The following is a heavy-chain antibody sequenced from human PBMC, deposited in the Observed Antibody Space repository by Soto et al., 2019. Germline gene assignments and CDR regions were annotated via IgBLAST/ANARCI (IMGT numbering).Heavy chain of an antibody. J-gene: IGHJ6*02. CDR3: ARRRTAARLHYYYYGMDV. Sequence: GESLKISCKGSGYSFTSYWISWVRQMPGKGLEWMGRIDPSDSYTNYSPSFQGHVTISADKSISTAYLQWGSLKASDTAMYYCARRRTAARLHYYYYGMDVWGQGTTVTVSS. CDR1: GYSFTSYW. V-gene: IGHV5-10-1*01. CDR2: IDPSDSYT. D-gene: IGHD6-6*01.